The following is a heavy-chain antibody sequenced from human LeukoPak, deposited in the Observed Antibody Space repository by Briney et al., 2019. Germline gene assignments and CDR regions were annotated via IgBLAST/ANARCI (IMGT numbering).Heavy chain of an antibody. CDR2: ISGSGGST. D-gene: IGHD2-21*01. CDR3: AREKTACGGDCYDS. J-gene: IGHJ4*02. CDR1: GFTFSSYA. Sequence: GGSLRLSCAASGFTFSSYAMSWVRQAPGKGLEWVSAISGSGGSTYYADSVKGRFTISRDNAKNSLFLQMNSLRAEDTAVYYCAREKTACGGDCYDSWGQGTLVTVSS. V-gene: IGHV3-23*01.